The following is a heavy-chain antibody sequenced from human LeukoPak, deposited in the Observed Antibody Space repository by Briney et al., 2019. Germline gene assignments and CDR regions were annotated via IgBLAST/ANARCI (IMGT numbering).Heavy chain of an antibody. Sequence: PGGSLRLSCAASGFTFSSYPIHWVRQAPGKGLEWVAVISYDGSNKYYADSVKGRFTISRDNAKNSLYLQMNSLRAEDTAVYYCARDEYYGSGSYSVPLDYWGQGTLVTVSS. CDR3: ARDEYYGSGSYSVPLDY. CDR2: ISYDGSNK. D-gene: IGHD3-10*01. CDR1: GFTFSSYP. J-gene: IGHJ4*02. V-gene: IGHV3-30-3*01.